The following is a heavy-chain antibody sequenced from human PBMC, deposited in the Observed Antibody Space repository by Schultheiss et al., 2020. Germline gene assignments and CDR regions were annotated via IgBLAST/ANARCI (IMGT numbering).Heavy chain of an antibody. Sequence: GGSLRLSCAASGFTFSSYGMHWVRQAPGKGLEWVAVIWYDGSKKYYADSVKGRFTISRDNSKNTLYLQMNSLRAEDTAVYYCAKGYQLPTRVLLLRSRVLGLFDYWGQGTLVTVSS. CDR1: GFTFSSYG. J-gene: IGHJ4*02. CDR3: AKGYQLPTRVLLLRSRVLGLFDY. CDR2: IWYDGSKK. D-gene: IGHD2-2*01. V-gene: IGHV3-33*06.